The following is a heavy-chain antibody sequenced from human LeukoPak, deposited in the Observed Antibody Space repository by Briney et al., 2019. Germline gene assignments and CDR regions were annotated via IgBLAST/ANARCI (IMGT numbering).Heavy chain of an antibody. D-gene: IGHD6-19*01. CDR2: INHSGST. CDR3: ARGASGWYDY. Sequence: PSETLSLTCAVYGVSFSGYYWSWIRQPPGKGLEWIGEINHSGSTNYNPSLKSRVTISVDTSKYQFSLKLSSVTAADTAVYYCARGASGWYDYWGQGTLVTVSS. CDR1: GVSFSGYY. V-gene: IGHV4-34*01. J-gene: IGHJ4*02.